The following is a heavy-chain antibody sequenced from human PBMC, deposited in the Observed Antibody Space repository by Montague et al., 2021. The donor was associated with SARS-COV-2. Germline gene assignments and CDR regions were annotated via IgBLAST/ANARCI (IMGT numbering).Heavy chain of an antibody. CDR2: IYHSGST. Sequence: SETLSLTCAVSGRSISSSNWWSWVRQPPGKGLEWIGEIYHSGSTNYNPSLKSRVTISVDKSKNQFSLKLSSVTAADTAVYYCARRYCSSTSCPNWFDPWGQGTLVTVSS. CDR3: ARRYCSSTSCPNWFDP. D-gene: IGHD2-2*01. CDR1: GRSISSSNW. V-gene: IGHV4-4*02. J-gene: IGHJ5*02.